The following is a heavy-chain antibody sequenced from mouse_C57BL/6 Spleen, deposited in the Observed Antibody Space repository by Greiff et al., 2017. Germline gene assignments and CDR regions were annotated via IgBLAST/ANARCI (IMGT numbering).Heavy chain of an antibody. D-gene: IGHD1-1*01. V-gene: IGHV6-3*01. CDR3: TAGVLRSLYAMDY. CDR1: GFTFSNYW. Sequence: EVMLVESGGGLVQPGGSMKLSCVASGFTFSNYWMNWVRQSPEKGLEWVAQIRLKSDNYATHYAESVKGRFTISRDDSKSSVYLQMNNLRAEDTGIYYCTAGVLRSLYAMDYWGQGTSATVPS. J-gene: IGHJ4*01. CDR2: IRLKSDNYAT.